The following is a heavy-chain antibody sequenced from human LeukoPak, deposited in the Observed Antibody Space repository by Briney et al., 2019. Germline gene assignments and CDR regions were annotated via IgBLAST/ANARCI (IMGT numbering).Heavy chain of an antibody. D-gene: IGHD3-22*01. CDR1: GGSISSYY. Sequence: SETLSLTCTVSGGSISSYYWSWIRQPPGKGLGWIGYIYYSGSTNYNPSLKSRVTISVDTSKNQFSLKLSSVTAADTAVYYCARVGYYDSSGYYSPYYYYYMDVWGKGTTVTVSS. CDR3: ARVGYYDSSGYYSPYYYYYMDV. CDR2: IYYSGST. J-gene: IGHJ6*03. V-gene: IGHV4-59*01.